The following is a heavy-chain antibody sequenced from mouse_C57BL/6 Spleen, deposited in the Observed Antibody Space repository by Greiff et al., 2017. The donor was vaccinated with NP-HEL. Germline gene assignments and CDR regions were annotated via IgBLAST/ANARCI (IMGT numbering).Heavy chain of an antibody. D-gene: IGHD2-4*01. V-gene: IGHV5-4*01. J-gene: IGHJ4*01. CDR2: ISDGGSYT. Sequence: EVHLVESGGGLVKPGGSLKLSCAASGFTFSSYAMSWVRQTPEKRLEWVATISDGGSYTYYPDNVKGRFTISRDNAKNNLYLQMSHLKSEDTAMYYCARSYDSRMDYWGQGTSVTVSS. CDR3: ARSYDSRMDY. CDR1: GFTFSSYA.